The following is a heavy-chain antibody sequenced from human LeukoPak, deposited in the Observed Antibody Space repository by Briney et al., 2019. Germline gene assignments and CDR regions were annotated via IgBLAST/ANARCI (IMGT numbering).Heavy chain of an antibody. CDR3: AKDIRAYSSGCYLDY. CDR1: GFTVSRNY. D-gene: IGHD6-19*01. V-gene: IGHV3-30*18. J-gene: IGHJ4*02. CDR2: ISYDGSVK. Sequence: PGGSLRLSCAASGFTVSRNYMNWVRQAPGKGLEWVAVISYDGSVKYYADSVKGRFTISRDSSKNTLYLQMNSLRADDTAVYYCAKDIRAYSSGCYLDYWGQGTLVTVSS.